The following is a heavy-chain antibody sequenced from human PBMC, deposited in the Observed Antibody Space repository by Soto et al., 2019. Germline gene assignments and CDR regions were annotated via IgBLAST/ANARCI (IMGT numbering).Heavy chain of an antibody. J-gene: IGHJ4*02. CDR2: ISSSSSYI. Sequence: PGGSLRLSCAASGFTFSSYSMNWVRQAPGKGLEWVSSISSSSSYIYYADSVKGRFTISRDNAKNSLYLQMNSLRAEDTAVYYCARDWGYDYIWGSYPQDYFDYWGQGTLVTVSS. D-gene: IGHD3-16*02. CDR3: ARDWGYDYIWGSYPQDYFDY. CDR1: GFTFSSYS. V-gene: IGHV3-21*01.